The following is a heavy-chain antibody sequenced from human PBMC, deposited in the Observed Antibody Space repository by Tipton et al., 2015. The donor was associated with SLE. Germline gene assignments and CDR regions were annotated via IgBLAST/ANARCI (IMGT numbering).Heavy chain of an antibody. D-gene: IGHD3-22*01. J-gene: IGHJ3*02. V-gene: IGHV4-4*07. CDR2: IYTSGST. CDR3: ARVGAMLVPRGSFDI. CDR1: GGSISSYY. Sequence: LRLSCTVSGGSISSYYWSWIRQPAGKGLEWIGRIYTSGSTNYNPSLKSRVTTSVDTSKNQFSLKLSSVTAADTAVYYCARVGAMLVPRGSFDIWGQGTMVTVSS.